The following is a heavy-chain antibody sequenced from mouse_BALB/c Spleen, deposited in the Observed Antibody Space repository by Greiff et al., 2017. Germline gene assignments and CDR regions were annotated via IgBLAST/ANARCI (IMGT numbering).Heavy chain of an antibody. D-gene: IGHD2-2*01. CDR1: GYTFSSYW. CDR3: ARRIYYGYDKAMDY. J-gene: IGHJ4*01. Sequence: VQLQQSGAELMKPGASVKISCKATGYTFSSYWIEWVKQRPGHGLEWIGEILPGSGSTNYNEKFKGKATFTADTSSNTAYMQLSSLTSEDSAVYYCARRIYYGYDKAMDYWGQGTSVTVSS. V-gene: IGHV1-9*01. CDR2: ILPGSGST.